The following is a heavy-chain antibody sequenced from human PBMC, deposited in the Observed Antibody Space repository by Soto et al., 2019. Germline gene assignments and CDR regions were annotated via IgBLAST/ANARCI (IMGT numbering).Heavy chain of an antibody. CDR3: ARVQYGLGIQWYYYHGMDV. J-gene: IGHJ6*02. CDR1: GYTFTSYA. V-gene: IGHV1-3*01. D-gene: IGHD3-10*01. Sequence: GASVKVSCKASGYTFTSYAMHWVRQAPGQRLEWMGWINAGNGNTKYSQKFQGRVTITRDTSASTAYMELSSLRSEDTAVYYCARVQYGLGIQWYYYHGMDVWGQGTTVTVSS. CDR2: INAGNGNT.